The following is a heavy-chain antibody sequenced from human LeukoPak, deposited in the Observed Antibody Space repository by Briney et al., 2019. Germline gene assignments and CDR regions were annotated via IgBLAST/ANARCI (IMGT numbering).Heavy chain of an antibody. Sequence: PGGSLRLSCAASGFTFNTFNMNWVRQAPRKGLEWVSSITSGGDYIYYADSVKGRFTTSRDNAKNSLSLQLNSLRVEDTAVYYCARGHYDVLAASYKWTPDYWSQGTLVTVSS. CDR3: ARGHYDVLAASYKWTPDY. J-gene: IGHJ4*02. CDR2: ITSGGDYI. CDR1: GFTFNTFN. D-gene: IGHD3-9*01. V-gene: IGHV3-21*01.